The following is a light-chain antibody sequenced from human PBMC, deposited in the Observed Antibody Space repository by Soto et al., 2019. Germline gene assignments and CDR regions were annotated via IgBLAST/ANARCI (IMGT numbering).Light chain of an antibody. CDR1: SSNIGAGYD. CDR2: GNS. CDR3: QSYDSSLSGWV. J-gene: IGLJ3*02. Sequence: QPVLTQPPSVSGAPGQRVTISCTGSSSNIGAGYDVHWYQQVPGTAPKLLIYGNSNRPSGVPDRFSGSKSGTSASLAITGLQAEDEADYYCQSYDSSLSGWVFGGGTKLTVL. V-gene: IGLV1-40*01.